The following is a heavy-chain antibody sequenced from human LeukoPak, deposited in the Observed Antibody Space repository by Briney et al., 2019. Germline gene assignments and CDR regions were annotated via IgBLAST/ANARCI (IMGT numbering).Heavy chain of an antibody. J-gene: IGHJ4*02. CDR1: ELTFSNFA. Sequence: GGSMRLSCVASELTFSNFAMSWVRQAPGKGLEWVSAISPSADSTSYADSVKGRFTISRDNSRNTVYQQMNSLRAEDTAVYYCAKDRDYSSSSGDYWGQGTLVTVSS. CDR2: ISPSADST. CDR3: AKDRDYSSSSGDY. V-gene: IGHV3-23*01. D-gene: IGHD6-6*01.